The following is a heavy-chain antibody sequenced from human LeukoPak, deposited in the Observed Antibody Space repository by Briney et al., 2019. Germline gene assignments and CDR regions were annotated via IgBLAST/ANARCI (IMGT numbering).Heavy chain of an antibody. CDR3: ARALGYCSSTSCYDAFDI. J-gene: IGHJ3*02. CDR1: GGSIGSGSYY. CDR2: IYTSGST. V-gene: IGHV4-61*02. Sequence: SQTLSLTCTVSGGSIGSGSYYWSWIRQPAGKGLEWIGRIYTSGSTNYNPSLKSRVTISVDTSKNQFSLKLSSVTAADTAVYYCARALGYCSSTSCYDAFDIWGQGTMVTVSS. D-gene: IGHD2-2*01.